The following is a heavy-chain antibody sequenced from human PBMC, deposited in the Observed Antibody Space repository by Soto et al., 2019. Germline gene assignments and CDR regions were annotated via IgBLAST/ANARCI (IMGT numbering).Heavy chain of an antibody. D-gene: IGHD3-10*01. J-gene: IGHJ4*02. CDR1: GFTFSNYG. V-gene: IGHV3-23*01. Sequence: EVQLLESGGGLIQPGGSLRLSCGASGFTFSNYGMTWVRQAPGKGLEWVSTISGSGDRAFYADPVKGPFTISRDNSKNTLYLQMNSLSAEDTAMYYCAKDIIASTFADFFDYWGQGILVTVSS. CDR3: AKDIIASTFADFFDY. CDR2: ISGSGDRA.